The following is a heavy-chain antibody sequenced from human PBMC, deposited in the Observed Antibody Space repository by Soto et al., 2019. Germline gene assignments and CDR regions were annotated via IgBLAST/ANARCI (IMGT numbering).Heavy chain of an antibody. CDR3: ARDSGKSNYFDY. D-gene: IGHD1-26*01. Sequence: EVQLVESGGGLVQPGGSLRLSCAASGFTVSSNHISWVRQAPGKGLEWVSVIYTGGSTYYADSVKGRFTISRHNSKNTVYHQMNSLRAEDTAVYYCARDSGKSNYFDYWGQGTLVTVSS. J-gene: IGHJ4*02. CDR2: IYTGGST. CDR1: GFTVSSNH. V-gene: IGHV3-53*04.